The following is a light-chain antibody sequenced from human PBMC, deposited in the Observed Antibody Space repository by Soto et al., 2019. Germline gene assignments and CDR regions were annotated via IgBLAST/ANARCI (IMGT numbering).Light chain of an antibody. CDR1: SSDVGGYNY. CDR3: ASYAGTKLFV. J-gene: IGLJ1*01. V-gene: IGLV2-11*01. Sequence: QSALTQPRSVSGSPGQSVTISCTGTSSDVGGYNYVSWYQQHPGKAPKLMIYDVSKRPSGVPDRFSGSKSGNTASLTISGLQAEDEADYYCASYAGTKLFVFXSGTKGTVL. CDR2: DVS.